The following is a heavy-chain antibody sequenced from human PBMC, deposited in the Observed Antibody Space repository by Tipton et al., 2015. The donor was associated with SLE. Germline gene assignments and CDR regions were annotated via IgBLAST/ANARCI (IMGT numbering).Heavy chain of an antibody. CDR3: ARTRIAAAFFDY. CDR2: IYYSGNT. Sequence: TLSLTCTVSGGSISSYYWSWIRQPPGKGLEWIGYIYYSGNTNYNPSLKSRVTISVDTSKNQFSLKLSSVTAADTAVYYCARTRIAAAFFDYWGQGTLVTVSS. CDR1: GGSISSYY. D-gene: IGHD6-13*01. V-gene: IGHV4-59*08. J-gene: IGHJ4*02.